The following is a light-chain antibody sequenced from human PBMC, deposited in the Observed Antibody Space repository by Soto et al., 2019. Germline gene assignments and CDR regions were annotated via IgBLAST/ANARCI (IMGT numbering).Light chain of an antibody. Sequence: QSVLTPPASVSGSPGQSITISCTGTSSDVCGYNYVSWYQQHPGKATKLMIYDVSNRPSGVSNRFSGSESGNTASLTISGLQAEDEADYYCSSYTSSSTPYYVFGTGTKVTVL. CDR1: SSDVCGYNY. CDR2: DVS. J-gene: IGLJ1*01. CDR3: SSYTSSSTPYYV. V-gene: IGLV2-14*01.